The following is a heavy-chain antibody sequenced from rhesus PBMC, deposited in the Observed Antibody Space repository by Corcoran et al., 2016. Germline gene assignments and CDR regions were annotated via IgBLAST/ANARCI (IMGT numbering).Heavy chain of an antibody. D-gene: IGHD1-20*01. J-gene: IGHJ6*01. CDR1: GFTFSSYG. V-gene: IGHV3S5*01. Sequence: EVQLVESGGGLVQPGGSLRLSCAASGFTFSSYGMSWVRQAPGKGLEGVSYISNGGGSTYYADSVKGRFTISRDNSKNTLSLQMNSLRAEDTAVYYCAKDPGIAGTTSYYGLDSWGQGVVVTVSS. CDR3: AKDPGIAGTTSYYGLDS. CDR2: ISNGGGST.